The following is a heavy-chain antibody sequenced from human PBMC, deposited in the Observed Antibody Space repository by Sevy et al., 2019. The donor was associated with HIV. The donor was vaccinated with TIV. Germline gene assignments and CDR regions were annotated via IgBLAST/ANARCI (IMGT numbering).Heavy chain of an antibody. Sequence: SETLSLTCAVYGGSFSGYYWSWIRQPPGKGLEWIGEINHSGSTNYNPSLKSRFTISVDTSKNQFSLKLSSVTAADTAVYYCARGPVGMATISYYFDYWGQGTLVTVSS. J-gene: IGHJ4*02. CDR2: INHSGST. CDR1: GGSFSGYY. V-gene: IGHV4-34*01. D-gene: IGHD2-21*01. CDR3: ARGPVGMATISYYFDY.